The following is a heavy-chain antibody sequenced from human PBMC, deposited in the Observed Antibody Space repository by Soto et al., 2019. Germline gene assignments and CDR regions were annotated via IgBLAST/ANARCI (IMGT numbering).Heavy chain of an antibody. V-gene: IGHV1-18*01. CDR1: GYTFTSYS. CDR3: ARVGGTYYDILTGYYFFDY. J-gene: IGHJ4*02. Sequence: PVKLSCKPSGYTFTSYSITLLRLAPGQGLEWMGWISAYNGNTNYAQKLQGRVTMTTDTPTSTAYLELRSLRSDDTAVYYCARVGGTYYDILTGYYFFDYWGQGTLVTVSS. CDR2: ISAYNGNT. D-gene: IGHD3-9*01.